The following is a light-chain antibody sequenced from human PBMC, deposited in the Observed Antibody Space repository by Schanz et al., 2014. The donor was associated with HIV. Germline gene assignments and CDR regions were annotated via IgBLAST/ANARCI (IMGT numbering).Light chain of an antibody. CDR3: SSYAGSHKNV. CDR1: SSNIGAGSD. V-gene: IGLV1-40*01. Sequence: QSVLTQPPSVSGAPGQRVTISCTGSSSNIGAGSDVHWSQQLPGTAPKLLIYGNSNRPSGVPDRFSGSKFGTSASLIISALQGEDEGDYYCSSYAGSHKNVFGTGTKLTVL. CDR2: GNS. J-gene: IGLJ1*01.